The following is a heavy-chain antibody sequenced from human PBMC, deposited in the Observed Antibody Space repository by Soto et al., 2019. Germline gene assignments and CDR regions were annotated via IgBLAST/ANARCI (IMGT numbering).Heavy chain of an antibody. Sequence: GGSLRLSCAASGFTFSSYAMSWVRQAPGKGLEWVSAISGSGGSTYYADSVKGRFTISRDNSKNTLYLQMNSLRAEDTAVYYCAPKPGDGTGTTCYWGQGTLVTVSS. V-gene: IGHV3-23*01. D-gene: IGHD1-7*01. J-gene: IGHJ4*02. CDR3: APKPGDGTGTTCY. CDR1: GFTFSSYA. CDR2: ISGSGGST.